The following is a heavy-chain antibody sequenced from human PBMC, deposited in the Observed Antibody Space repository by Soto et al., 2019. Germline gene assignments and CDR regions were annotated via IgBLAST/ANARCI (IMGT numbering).Heavy chain of an antibody. CDR1: GFTFSSLW. CDR3: ARGTQTTVTTRLFDC. J-gene: IGHJ4*02. Sequence: PGGSLRLSCAASGFTFSSLWMHWVRQAPGKGLVWVSRINSDGTTITYADSVKGRFTISRDNAKNTLYLQMNSLRAEDTAVYYCARGTQTTVTTRLFDCWGQGTLVTVSS. V-gene: IGHV3-74*01. CDR2: INSDGTTI. D-gene: IGHD4-17*01.